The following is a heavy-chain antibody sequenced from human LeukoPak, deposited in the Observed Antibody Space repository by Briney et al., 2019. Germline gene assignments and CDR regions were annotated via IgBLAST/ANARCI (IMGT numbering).Heavy chain of an antibody. CDR3: ARDHLPLRGYSYGLVDY. CDR2: INPNSGGT. CDR1: GYTFTGYC. Sequence: ASVKVSCKASGYTFTGYCMHWVRQAPGQGLEWMGWINPNSGGTNYAQKFQGWVTMTRDTSISTAYMELSRLRSDDTAVYYCARDHLPLRGYSYGLVDYWGQGTLVTVSS. V-gene: IGHV1-2*04. J-gene: IGHJ4*02. D-gene: IGHD5-18*01.